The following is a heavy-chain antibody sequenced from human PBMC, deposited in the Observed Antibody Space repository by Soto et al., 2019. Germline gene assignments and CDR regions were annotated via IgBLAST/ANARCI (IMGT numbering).Heavy chain of an antibody. V-gene: IGHV3-23*05. D-gene: IGHD6-13*01. CDR3: AKIIEAPATGY. CDR1: GFTFSIYA. J-gene: IGHJ4*02. Sequence: PGESLKISCAASGFTFSIYAMTWVRQAPGKGLEWVSSIDNSGTVTYYGDSVKGRFTISRDNSKNTLYLQMNSLRAEDTAIYYCAKIIEAPATGYWGQGTLVTVSS. CDR2: IDNSGTVT.